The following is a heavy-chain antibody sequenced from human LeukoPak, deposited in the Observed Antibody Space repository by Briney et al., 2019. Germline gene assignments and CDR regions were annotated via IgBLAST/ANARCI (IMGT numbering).Heavy chain of an antibody. J-gene: IGHJ4*02. V-gene: IGHV3-23*01. D-gene: IGHD3-10*01. Sequence: GGSLRLSCAASGFTFSSYAMSWVRQAPGKGLEWVSAISGSGGSTYYADSVKGRFTISRDNSKNTLYLQMNSLRAEDTAVYSCAKYGELYRSGSGFDYWGQGTLVTVSS. CDR1: GFTFSSYA. CDR3: AKYGELYRSGSGFDY. CDR2: ISGSGGST.